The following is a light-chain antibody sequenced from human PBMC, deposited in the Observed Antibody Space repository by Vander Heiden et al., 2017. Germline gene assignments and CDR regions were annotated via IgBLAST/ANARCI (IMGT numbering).Light chain of an antibody. CDR3: QTWDTGIRV. J-gene: IGLJ3*02. CDR2: LNTDGSH. V-gene: IGLV4-69*01. Sequence: QLVLTQSPSASASLGAPVKLTCTLSSGHSNYAIAWHQQQPEKGPRYLMKLNTDGSHSKGNGIPDRFSGSSSGAERYLTISSLQSEDEADYYCQTWDTGIRVFGGGTHLTVL. CDR1: SGHSNYA.